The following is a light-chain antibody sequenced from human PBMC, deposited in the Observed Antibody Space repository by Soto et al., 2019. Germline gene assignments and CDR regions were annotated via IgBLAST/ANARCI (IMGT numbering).Light chain of an antibody. J-gene: IGKJ3*01. CDR1: QSISSY. Sequence: DIQMTQSPCSLSASVGDRVTITCRASQSISSYLNWYQQKPGKAPKLLIYKASTLKSGVPSRFSGSGSGTDFTLTISRLEPEDFAVYYCQQYGSSPFTFGPGTKVDIK. CDR2: KAS. V-gene: IGKV1-39*01. CDR3: QQYGSSPFT.